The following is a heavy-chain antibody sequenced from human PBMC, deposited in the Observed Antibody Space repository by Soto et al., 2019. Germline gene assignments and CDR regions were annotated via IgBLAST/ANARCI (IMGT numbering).Heavy chain of an antibody. J-gene: IGHJ5*02. CDR2: IIPIFGTA. CDR1: GGTFSSYA. CDR3: ARTDSWTQRGWFAP. Sequence: ASVKVSCKASGGTFSSYAISWVRQAPGQGLEWMGVIIPIFGTANYAQKFQGRVTMTRDTSTSTAYMELSSLRSEDTAVYYCARTDSWTQRGWFAPWGQGTLVTVSS. D-gene: IGHD6-13*01. V-gene: IGHV1-69*05.